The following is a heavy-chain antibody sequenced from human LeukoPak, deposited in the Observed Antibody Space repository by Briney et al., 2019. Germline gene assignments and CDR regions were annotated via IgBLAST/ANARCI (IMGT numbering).Heavy chain of an antibody. CDR2: ISSSGSTI. V-gene: IGHV3-48*03. CDR1: GFTFNSYE. CDR3: ARERLCSSTSCSFDY. J-gene: IGHJ4*02. D-gene: IGHD2-2*01. Sequence: GGPLRLSCAASGFTFNSYEMNWVRQAPGKGLEWVSYISSSGSTIYYADSVKGRFTISGDNAKNSLYLQMNSLRAEDTAVYFCARERLCSSTSCSFDYWGQGTLVTVSS.